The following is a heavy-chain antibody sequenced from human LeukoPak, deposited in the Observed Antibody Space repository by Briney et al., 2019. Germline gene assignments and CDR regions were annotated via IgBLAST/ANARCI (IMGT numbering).Heavy chain of an antibody. CDR2: INPNSGGT. CDR3: ARARSSTLRVVFEF. D-gene: IGHD3-10*01. J-gene: IGHJ4*02. V-gene: IGHV1-2*02. CDR1: GYTFTGYH. Sequence: ASVKVSCKASGYTFTGYHMHWVRQAPGQGLDWMGWINPNSGGTNYAQKFQGRVTMTRDTSISTAYMELNGLRTDDTAMYYCARARSSTLRVVFEFWGQGALVIVSS.